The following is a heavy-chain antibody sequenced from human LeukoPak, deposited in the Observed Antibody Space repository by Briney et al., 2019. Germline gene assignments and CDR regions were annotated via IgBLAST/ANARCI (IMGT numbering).Heavy chain of an antibody. CDR3: TKDPNGDYIGAFDM. V-gene: IGHV3-23*01. D-gene: IGHD4-17*01. CDR1: GITLSNYG. Sequence: GGSLRLSCAVSGITLSNYGMSWVRQAPGKGLEWVASTIVSGARTYYADSVKGRFTLFRDNSKNTLFLYMDNLRADDTALYYCTKDPNGDYIGAFDMWGPGTMVTVSS. J-gene: IGHJ3*02. CDR2: TIVSGART.